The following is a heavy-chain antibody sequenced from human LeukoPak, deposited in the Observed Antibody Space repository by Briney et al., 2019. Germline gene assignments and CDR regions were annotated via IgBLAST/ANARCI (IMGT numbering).Heavy chain of an antibody. CDR1: GYTFTTHG. Sequence: VASVKVSCKASGYTFTTHGISWVRQAPGQGLEWMGWISTYNGHTNYAQKLQGRVTITADKSTSTDYMELSSLRSEDTAVYYCARDRRGGDAFDIWGQGTMVTVSS. J-gene: IGHJ3*02. CDR3: ARDRRGGDAFDI. D-gene: IGHD6-25*01. V-gene: IGHV1-18*01. CDR2: ISTYNGHT.